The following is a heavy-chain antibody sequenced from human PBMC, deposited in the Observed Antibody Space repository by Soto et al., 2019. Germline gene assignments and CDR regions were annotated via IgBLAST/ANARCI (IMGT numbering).Heavy chain of an antibody. CDR3: TTDSYITNVIIRFDY. CDR1: GFSFSNAW. V-gene: IGHV3-15*07. J-gene: IGHJ4*01. CDR2: IKSKTDGGTT. D-gene: IGHD2-2*02. Sequence: PGGALRLSCAASGFSFSNAWINWVRQVPGKGLEWVGRIKSKTDGGTTDFAAPVKGRFAISRDDSNNMVYLQMNSLKTEDTAVYYCTTDSYITNVIIRFDYWGHGTLVTVSS.